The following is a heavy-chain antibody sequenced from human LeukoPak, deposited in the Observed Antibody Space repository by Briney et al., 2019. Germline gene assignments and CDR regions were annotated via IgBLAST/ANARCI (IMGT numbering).Heavy chain of an antibody. Sequence: PSETLSLTCSVSGGSISSDYWNWIRQPPGKGLEWLGYIYTSGNTDYNPSLKSRVTISVDTSKKQFSLKLSSVTAADTAVYYCARAPSPMYSSSAPLDYWGQGALVIVDS. J-gene: IGHJ4*02. D-gene: IGHD6-6*01. CDR2: IYTSGNT. V-gene: IGHV4-4*09. CDR3: ARAPSPMYSSSAPLDY. CDR1: GGSISSDY.